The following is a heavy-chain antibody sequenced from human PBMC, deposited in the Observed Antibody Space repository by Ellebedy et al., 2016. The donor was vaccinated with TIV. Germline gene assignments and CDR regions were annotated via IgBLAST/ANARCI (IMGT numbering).Heavy chain of an antibody. Sequence: SETLSLTCTVSGGSISSYYWSWIRQPPGEGLEWIGFIYYSGSTNYNPSLKSRVTISVDTSKNQFSLKLSSVTAADTAVYYCARDLGGYSGYDSHYFDYWGQGTLVTVSS. D-gene: IGHD5-12*01. J-gene: IGHJ4*02. CDR1: GGSISSYY. V-gene: IGHV4-59*12. CDR3: ARDLGGYSGYDSHYFDY. CDR2: IYYSGST.